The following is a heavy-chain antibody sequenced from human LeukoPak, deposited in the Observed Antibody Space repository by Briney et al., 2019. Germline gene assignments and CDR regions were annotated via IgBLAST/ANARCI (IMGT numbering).Heavy chain of an antibody. V-gene: IGHV4-39*02. Sequence: SETLSLTCTVSGRSISSGYDWGWIRQPPGKGLEWIGNVRYSGSTYYNPSLKSRVTISVDTNKNHFSLRLSSVTAADTAVYYCTRRREGTANRYYWGQGTLVTVSS. J-gene: IGHJ4*02. CDR1: GRSISSGYD. CDR3: TRRREGTANRYY. D-gene: IGHD1-7*01. CDR2: VRYSGST.